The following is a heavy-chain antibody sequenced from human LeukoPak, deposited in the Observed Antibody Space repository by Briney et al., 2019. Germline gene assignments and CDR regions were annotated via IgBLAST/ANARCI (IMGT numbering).Heavy chain of an antibody. CDR3: AKDEVVPGYYYTDV. Sequence: GGSLRLSCAASGFSFDDYGMSWVRQAPGKGLEWVSGINWNGGSTGYADSVKGRFTISRDNAKNSLYLQMNSLRAEDTAVYYCAKDEVVPGYYYTDVWGRGTTVTISS. CDR1: GFSFDDYG. CDR2: INWNGGST. V-gene: IGHV3-20*04. J-gene: IGHJ6*03. D-gene: IGHD2-2*01.